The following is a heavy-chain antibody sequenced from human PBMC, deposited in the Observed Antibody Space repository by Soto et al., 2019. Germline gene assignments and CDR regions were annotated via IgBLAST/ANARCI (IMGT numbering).Heavy chain of an antibody. CDR2: IYSSGST. V-gene: IGHV4-61*01. CDR1: GGSVSSGSYY. D-gene: IGHD5-12*01. Sequence: QVQLQESGPGLVKPSETLSLTCTVSGGSVSSGSYYWSWIRQPPGKGLEWIGYIYSSGSTSYNPSLKRRGTISVDTSKTQFSLKLRSVTAADTAVYYCAREGDGYNYWGQGTLVTVSS. CDR3: AREGDGYNY. J-gene: IGHJ4*02.